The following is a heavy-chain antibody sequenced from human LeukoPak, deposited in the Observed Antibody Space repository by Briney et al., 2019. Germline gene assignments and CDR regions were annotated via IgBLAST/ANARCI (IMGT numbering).Heavy chain of an antibody. J-gene: IGHJ4*02. CDR2: IYYSGST. V-gene: IGHV4-39*01. CDR1: GGSISSSSYY. Sequence: PSETLSLTCTVSGGSISSSSYYWGWIRQPPGKGLEWIGSIYYSGSTYYNPSLKSRVTISVDTSKNQFSLKLSSVTAADTAVYYCARHRGGIAVAGTLYWGQGTLVTVSS. D-gene: IGHD6-19*01. CDR3: ARHRGGIAVAGTLY.